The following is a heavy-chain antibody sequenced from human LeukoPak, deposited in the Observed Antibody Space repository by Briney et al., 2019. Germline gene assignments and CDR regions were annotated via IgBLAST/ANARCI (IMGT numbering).Heavy chain of an antibody. V-gene: IGHV3-21*01. CDR1: GFTFSSYS. CDR2: ISSSSSYI. CDR3: ARSGYDYYYYYGMDV. J-gene: IGHJ6*02. D-gene: IGHD5-18*01. Sequence: GGSLRLSCAASGFTFSSYSMNWVRQAPGKGLEWVSSISSSSSYIYYADSVKGRFTISRDNANNSLYLQMNSLRAEDTAVYYCARSGYDYYYYYGMDVWGQGTTVTVSS.